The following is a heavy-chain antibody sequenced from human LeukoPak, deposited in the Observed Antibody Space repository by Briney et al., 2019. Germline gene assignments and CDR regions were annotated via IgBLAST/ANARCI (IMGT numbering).Heavy chain of an antibody. D-gene: IGHD6-6*01. CDR3: ARGGAARPDF. J-gene: IGHJ4*02. CDR2: IKADGGEK. Sequence: GGSLRLSCAASGFTLSIYGTHWVRQTPGKGLEWVAKIKADGGEKDHVASVKGRCTISRDNAKNSLYLQMNSLRVGDTAVYYCARGGAARPDFWGQGTLVTVSS. V-gene: IGHV3-7*01. CDR1: GFTLSIYG.